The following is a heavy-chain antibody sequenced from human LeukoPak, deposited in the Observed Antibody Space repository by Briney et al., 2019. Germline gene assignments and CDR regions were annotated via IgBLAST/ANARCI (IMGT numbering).Heavy chain of an antibody. CDR2: IIPIFGTA. D-gene: IGHD2-2*01. CDR3: ARGTLCSSTSCYLYNWFDP. CDR1: GGTFSSYA. Sequence: RVASVKVSCKASGGTFSSYAISWVRQAPGQGLEWMGGIIPIFGTANYAQKFQGRVTITADESTSTAYMELSSLRSEDTAVYYCARGTLCSSTSCYLYNWFDPWGQGTLVTVSS. V-gene: IGHV1-69*13. J-gene: IGHJ5*02.